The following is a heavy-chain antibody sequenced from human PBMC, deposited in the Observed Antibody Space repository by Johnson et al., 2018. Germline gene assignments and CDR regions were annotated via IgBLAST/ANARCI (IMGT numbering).Heavy chain of an antibody. CDR3: AKAFPQNWNFLADFDY. Sequence: QVQLQESGGGVVQPGRSXRLSCAASGFTFSGYGMHWVRQAPGKGLAWVAVISYDGNNKYYADSVKGQFTSSREHYKNTLFLQMNSLRAEAPAVYYCAKAFPQNWNFLADFDYWGQGILVTVSS. CDR2: ISYDGNNK. V-gene: IGHV3-30*18. CDR1: GFTFSGYG. D-gene: IGHD1-7*01. J-gene: IGHJ4*02.